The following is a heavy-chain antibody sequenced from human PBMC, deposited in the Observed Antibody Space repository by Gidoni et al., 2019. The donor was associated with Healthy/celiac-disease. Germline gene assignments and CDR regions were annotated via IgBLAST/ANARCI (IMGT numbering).Heavy chain of an antibody. CDR1: GFSLSTSGMR. V-gene: IGHV2-70*04. J-gene: IGHJ4*02. CDR2: IDWDDDK. Sequence: QVTLKESGPALVKPTQTLTLTCTFSGFSLSTSGMRVSWIRQPPGKALEWLARIDWDDDKFYSTSLKTRLTISKDTSKNQVVLTMTNMDPVDTATYYCARTLNDYGDLDYWGQGTLVTVSS. D-gene: IGHD4-17*01. CDR3: ARTLNDYGDLDY.